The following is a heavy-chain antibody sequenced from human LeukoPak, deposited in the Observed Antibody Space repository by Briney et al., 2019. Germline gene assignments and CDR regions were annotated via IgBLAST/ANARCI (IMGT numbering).Heavy chain of an antibody. CDR1: GFTFGSNY. V-gene: IGHV3-23*01. CDR3: VKDRVDGSGSQFDS. J-gene: IGHJ4*02. CDR2: ISGSGAMT. D-gene: IGHD3-10*01. Sequence: PGGSLRLSCAASGFTFGSNYMSWVRQAPGKGLEWVSSISGSGAMTYYADSVKGRFTISRDNAMDTLYLQMNSLRADDTAVYYCVKDRVDGSGSQFDSWGQGRLVIVSS.